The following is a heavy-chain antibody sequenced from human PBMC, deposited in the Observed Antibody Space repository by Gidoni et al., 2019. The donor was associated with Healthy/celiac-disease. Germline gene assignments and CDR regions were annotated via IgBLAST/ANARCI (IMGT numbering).Heavy chain of an antibody. CDR3: AREVVPAAITGWFDP. V-gene: IGHV4-59*01. CDR1: GGSISSYY. J-gene: IGHJ5*02. D-gene: IGHD2-2*02. Sequence: QVQLQESGPGLVKPSETLSLTCTVSGGSISSYYWSWIRQPPGKGLEWIGYIYYSGSTNYNPSLKSRVTISVDTSKNQFSLKLSSVTAADTAVYYCAREVVPAAITGWFDPWGQGTLVTVSS. CDR2: IYYSGST.